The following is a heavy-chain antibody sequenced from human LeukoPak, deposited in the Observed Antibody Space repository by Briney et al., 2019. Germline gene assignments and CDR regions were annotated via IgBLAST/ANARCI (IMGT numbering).Heavy chain of an antibody. Sequence: ASVKVSCKASGGTFSSYAISWVRQAPGQGLEWMGGIIPIFGTANYAQKFQGRVTITTDESTSTAYMELSSLRSEDTAVYYCARDLSPASWGLIYGANWFDPWGQGTLVTVSS. CDR2: IIPIFGTA. D-gene: IGHD3-16*01. CDR3: ARDLSPASWGLIYGANWFDP. V-gene: IGHV1-69*05. CDR1: GGTFSSYA. J-gene: IGHJ5*02.